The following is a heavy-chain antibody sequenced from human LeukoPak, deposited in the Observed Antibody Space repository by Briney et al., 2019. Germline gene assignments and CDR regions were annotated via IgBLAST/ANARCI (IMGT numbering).Heavy chain of an antibody. CDR1: GFTFSSYG. CDR3: ARGSITMIAVVDY. CDR2: IWYDGSNK. J-gene: IGHJ4*02. V-gene: IGHV3-33*01. D-gene: IGHD3-22*01. Sequence: PGGSLRLSCAASGFTFSSYGMHWVRQAPGKGLEWVAVIWYDGSNKYYADSVKGRFTISRDNSKNTLYLQMNSLRAEDTAVYYCARGSITMIAVVDYWGQGTLVTVSS.